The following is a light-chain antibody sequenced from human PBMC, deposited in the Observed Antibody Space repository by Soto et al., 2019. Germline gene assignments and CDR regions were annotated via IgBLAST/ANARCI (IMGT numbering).Light chain of an antibody. Sequence: QSALTQPRSVSGSPGQSVTISCTGTSSDVGGYNYVSWYQQHPGKAPKLMIYDVSKRPSGVPDRFSGSKSGNTASLTISGLQAEDEADYYCCSYAGSDIGVFGGGTKLTVL. CDR3: CSYAGSDIGV. V-gene: IGLV2-11*01. J-gene: IGLJ2*01. CDR1: SSDVGGYNY. CDR2: DVS.